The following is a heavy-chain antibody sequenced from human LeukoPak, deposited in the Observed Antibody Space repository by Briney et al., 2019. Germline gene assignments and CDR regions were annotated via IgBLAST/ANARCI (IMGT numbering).Heavy chain of an antibody. D-gene: IGHD3-22*01. CDR2: IYHSGST. CDR3: ARGPYYYDSSGYYPPYFDY. CDR1: GGSISSGGYS. J-gene: IGHJ4*02. V-gene: IGHV4-30-2*01. Sequence: SETLSLTCAVSGGSISSGGYSWSWIRQPPGKGLEWIGYIYHSGSTYYNPSLKSRVTISVDRSKNQFSLKLSSVTAADTAVYYCARGPYYYDSSGYYPPYFDYWGQGTLVTVSS.